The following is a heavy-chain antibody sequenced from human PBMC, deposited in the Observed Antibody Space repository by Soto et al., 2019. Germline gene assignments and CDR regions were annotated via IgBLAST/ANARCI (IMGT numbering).Heavy chain of an antibody. CDR2: IIPIFGTA. CDR1: GYTFSSYA. V-gene: IGHV1-69*13. D-gene: IGHD6-19*01. CDR3: ARGGIAVAGMEFDY. Sequence: ASVKVSCKASGYTFSSYAISWVRQAPGQGLEWMGGIIPIFGTANYAQKFQGRVTITADESTSTAYMELSSLRSEDTAVYYCARGGIAVAGMEFDYWGQGTLVTVSS. J-gene: IGHJ4*02.